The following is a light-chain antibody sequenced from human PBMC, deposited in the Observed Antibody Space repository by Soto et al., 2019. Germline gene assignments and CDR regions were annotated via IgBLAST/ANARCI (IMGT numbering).Light chain of an antibody. Sequence: QSALTQPASVSGSLGQSITISCTATTSDVDNYDYVSWYQQHPGNAPKLILYEVSNRPSGVSNRFSGSKSAKTASLTISGRQAEDEADYYCSSKTNSFTLAFGGGTKLTVL. J-gene: IGLJ3*02. CDR1: TSDVDNYDY. V-gene: IGLV2-14*01. CDR2: EVS. CDR3: SSKTNSFTLA.